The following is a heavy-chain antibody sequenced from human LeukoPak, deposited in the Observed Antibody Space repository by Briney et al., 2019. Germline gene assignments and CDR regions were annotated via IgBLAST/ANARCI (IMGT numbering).Heavy chain of an antibody. J-gene: IGHJ4*02. D-gene: IGHD1-26*01. CDR1: GYTFTSYD. V-gene: IGHV1-8*01. CDR2: MNPNSGNT. Sequence: ASVTVSCKASGYTFTSYDINWVRQAAGQGREWMGWMNPNSGNTGYAQKFQGRVTMTRNTSISTAYMELSRLRSDDTAVYYCARDMEDSGSYMGNWGQGTLVTVSS. CDR3: ARDMEDSGSYMGN.